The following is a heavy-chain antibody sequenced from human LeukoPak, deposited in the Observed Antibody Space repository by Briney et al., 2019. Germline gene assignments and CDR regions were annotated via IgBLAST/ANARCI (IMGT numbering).Heavy chain of an antibody. J-gene: IGHJ5*02. V-gene: IGHV1-69*13. Sequence: VASVKVSCKASGGTFSSYAISWVRQAPGQGLEWMGGIIPIFGTADYAQKFQGRVTITADESTSTAYMELSSLRSEDTAVYYCARVRLHYYDSSGYFGSWGQGTLVTVSS. D-gene: IGHD3-22*01. CDR1: GGTFSSYA. CDR3: ARVRLHYYDSSGYFGS. CDR2: IIPIFGTA.